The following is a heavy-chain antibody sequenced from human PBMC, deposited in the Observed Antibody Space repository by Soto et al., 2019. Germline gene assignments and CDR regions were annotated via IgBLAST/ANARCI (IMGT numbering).Heavy chain of an antibody. J-gene: IGHJ6*02. V-gene: IGHV4-39*01. CDR1: VASITSTSYH. D-gene: IGHD1-26*01. CDR3: ARSVGDYFYGMDV. CDR2: FYYSGST. Sequence: QLQLQESGPGMVKPSETLSLTCTVSVASITSTSYHWGWIRQPPGKGLAWIGNFYYSGSTYYNPSLRGRVIISVDASKTQFSVKVSSVTATDTAVYYCARSVGDYFYGMDVWGQGTTGTVSS.